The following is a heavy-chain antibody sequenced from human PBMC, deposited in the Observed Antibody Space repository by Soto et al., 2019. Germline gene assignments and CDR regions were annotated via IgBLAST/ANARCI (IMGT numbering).Heavy chain of an antibody. J-gene: IGHJ5*02. Sequence: GASVKVSCKASGYTFTGYYVHWVRQAPGQGLEWMGWINPNSGGTNDAQKFQGRVTMTRDTSISTAYMELSRLRSDDTAVYYCARYIVVLGWFDPWGQGTLVTVSS. CDR2: INPNSGGT. D-gene: IGHD2-2*01. V-gene: IGHV1-2*02. CDR3: ARYIVVLGWFDP. CDR1: GYTFTGYY.